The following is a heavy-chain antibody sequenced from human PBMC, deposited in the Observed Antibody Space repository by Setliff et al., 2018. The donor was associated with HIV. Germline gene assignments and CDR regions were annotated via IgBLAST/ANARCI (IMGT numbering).Heavy chain of an antibody. CDR2: ISSTSAYT. Sequence: PGGSLRLSCSASGFTFTNYSMNWVRQPPGKGLEWVSSISSTSAYTYYADSVKGRFTISRDNANSSLYLQMNSLRAEDTAVYYCARGGSYSHGAFDIWGQGTMVTVSS. J-gene: IGHJ3*02. V-gene: IGHV3-21*01. CDR3: ARGGSYSHGAFDI. D-gene: IGHD1-26*01. CDR1: GFTFTNYS.